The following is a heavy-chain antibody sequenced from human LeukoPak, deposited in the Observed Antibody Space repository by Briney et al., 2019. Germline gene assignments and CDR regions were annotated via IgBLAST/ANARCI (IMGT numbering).Heavy chain of an antibody. V-gene: IGHV4-39*07. CDR2: IFYSGST. CDR1: GDSISGSSYY. J-gene: IGHJ5*01. CDR3: ARQIAVVEPTDPNWFDS. D-gene: IGHD2-21*01. Sequence: PSETLSLTCSVSGDSISGSSYYWGWIRQPPGKGLEWIGSIFYSGSTYYTPSLKSRVTMSLDTSKNQFSLRLTSVTAADTAVYYCARQIAVVEPTDPNWFDSWGQGTLVTVSS.